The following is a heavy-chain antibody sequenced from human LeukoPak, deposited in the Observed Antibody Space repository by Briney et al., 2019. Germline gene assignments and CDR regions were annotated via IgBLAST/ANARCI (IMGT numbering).Heavy chain of an antibody. CDR2: IASGGST. Sequence: PGGSLRLSCAASGFTLSSYAMTWVRQAPGKGLEWVSAIASGGSTYYADSVKGRFTISRDNSKNTLYLQMNRLRVEDTAVYYCTRGSSRTGYNCWGQGVLVTVSS. V-gene: IGHV3-23*01. CDR3: TRGSSRTGYNC. CDR1: GFTLSSYA. J-gene: IGHJ4*02. D-gene: IGHD3/OR15-3a*01.